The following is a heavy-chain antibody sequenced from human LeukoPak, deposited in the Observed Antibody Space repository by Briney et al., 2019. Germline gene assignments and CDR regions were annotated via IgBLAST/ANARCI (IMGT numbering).Heavy chain of an antibody. V-gene: IGHV1-46*01. CDR3: ARDGSEDTAMDGFDP. J-gene: IGHJ5*02. D-gene: IGHD5-18*01. CDR2: INPSGGGT. Sequence: ASVKVSCKASGYTFTNYYMHWVRQAPGQGLEWMEIINPSGGGTSYAQKFQGRLTMTRDTSTSTVYMELSSLTSEDTAVYYCARDGSEDTAMDGFDPWGQGTLVTVSS. CDR1: GYTFTNYY.